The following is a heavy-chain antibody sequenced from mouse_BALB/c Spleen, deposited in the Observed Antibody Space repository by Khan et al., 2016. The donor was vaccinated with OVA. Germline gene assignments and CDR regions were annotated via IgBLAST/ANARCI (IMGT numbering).Heavy chain of an antibody. J-gene: IGHJ4*01. D-gene: IGHD1-1*01. V-gene: IGHV1S41*01. CDR1: GYTFTSYW. CDR2: IGPGSSNT. CDR3: ARENYYCRSCYAMDY. Sequence: DLVKPGASVKLSCKASGYTFTSYWINWIKQRPGQGLEWIGRIGPGSSNTYYNEMFKGKATLTVDTSSNTAYIQLSSLSSEDSAVYFGARENYYCRSCYAMDYWGQGTTVTVSS.